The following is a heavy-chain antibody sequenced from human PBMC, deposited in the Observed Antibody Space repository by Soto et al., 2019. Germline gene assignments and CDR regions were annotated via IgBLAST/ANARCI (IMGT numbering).Heavy chain of an antibody. D-gene: IGHD4-17*01. CDR2: ISTFNGNT. CDR3: ARGTVTSGRWFGP. CDR1: ASTFTGYT. Sequence: QVHLVQSGTEVKEPGASVKVSCKASASTFTGYTLNWVLQAPGQGLEWMGWISTFNGNTKYAGNFEGRFNMTTNTSTTTAYMELTSLTFDDTDVYFCARGTVTSGRWFGPWGQGTLVSVSS. V-gene: IGHV1-18*04. J-gene: IGHJ5*02.